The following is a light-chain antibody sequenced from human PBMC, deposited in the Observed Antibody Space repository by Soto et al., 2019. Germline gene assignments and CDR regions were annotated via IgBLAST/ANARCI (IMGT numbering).Light chain of an antibody. CDR2: EVY. CDR1: QTLLHSDGKTY. CDR3: MQSIQLLVT. Sequence: DVVITQSPLSLPVTLVHPASISCKSSQTLLHSDGKTYLYWYLQKPGQPPQLLIYEVYNRFSGVPDRFSGSGSGTDFTLKISRVEAEDVGVYYCMQSIQLLVTFGQGTRLEIK. V-gene: IGKV2D-29*01. J-gene: IGKJ5*01.